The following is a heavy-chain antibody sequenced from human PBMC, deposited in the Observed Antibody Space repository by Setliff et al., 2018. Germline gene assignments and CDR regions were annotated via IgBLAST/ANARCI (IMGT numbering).Heavy chain of an antibody. V-gene: IGHV4-39*01. Sequence: SETRSLTCTVSGGSISSSSYYWGWIRQPPGKGLEWIGSIYYSGSTYYNPSLKSRVTISVDTSKNQFSLKLSSVTAADTAVYYCARQLPYYDFWSGYPRGWFDPWGQGTLVTVSS. D-gene: IGHD3-3*01. J-gene: IGHJ5*02. CDR3: ARQLPYYDFWSGYPRGWFDP. CDR2: IYYSGST. CDR1: GGSISSSSYY.